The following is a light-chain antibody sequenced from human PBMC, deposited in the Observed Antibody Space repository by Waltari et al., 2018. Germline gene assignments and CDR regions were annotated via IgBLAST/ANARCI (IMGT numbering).Light chain of an antibody. CDR3: QQYYSKRT. Sequence: DIVMTQSPDSLAVSLGERATINCKSSQSVLYSSNDKNYLAWYQQKPGQPPKLLIYWASTRQSGVTDRFSGSGSGTDFTLTISSLQAEDVAVYYCQQYYSKRTFGQGTKVEI. V-gene: IGKV4-1*01. CDR2: WAS. J-gene: IGKJ1*01. CDR1: QSVLYSSNDKNY.